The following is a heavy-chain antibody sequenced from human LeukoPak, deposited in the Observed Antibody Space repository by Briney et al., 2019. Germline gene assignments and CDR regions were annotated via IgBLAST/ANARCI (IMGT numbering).Heavy chain of an antibody. D-gene: IGHD3-3*01. Sequence: GASVKVSCKASGGTFISYAISWVRQAPGQGLEWMGGIIPIFGTANYAQKFQGRVTMTRNTSISTAYMELSSLRSEDTAVYYCARGGITIDYGMDVWGQGTTVTVSS. CDR1: GGTFISYA. V-gene: IGHV1-69*05. J-gene: IGHJ6*02. CDR3: ARGGITIDYGMDV. CDR2: IIPIFGTA.